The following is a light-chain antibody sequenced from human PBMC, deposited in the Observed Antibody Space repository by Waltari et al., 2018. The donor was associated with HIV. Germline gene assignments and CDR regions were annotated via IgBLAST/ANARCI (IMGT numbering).Light chain of an antibody. CDR3: QQRTNWWT. J-gene: IGKJ1*01. Sequence: EIILTQSPATLSLSPGDRATLSCRASETVSYYLAWYQQRPGQAPRRLVYDASKRATGIPARFSGSGSGTDFTLTISSLEPEDFAVYYCQQRTNWWTFGQGTKVEI. CDR2: DAS. CDR1: ETVSYY. V-gene: IGKV3-11*01.